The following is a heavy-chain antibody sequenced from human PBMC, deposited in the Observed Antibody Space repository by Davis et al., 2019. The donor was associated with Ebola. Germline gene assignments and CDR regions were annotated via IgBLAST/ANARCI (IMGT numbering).Heavy chain of an antibody. V-gene: IGHV1-69*05. CDR1: GGTFSSYT. D-gene: IGHD1-7*01. Sequence: SVKVSCKASGGTFSSYTISWVRQAPGQGLEWMGGIIPIFGTTNYAQKFQGRVTMTTDTSTSTAYMELRSLRSDDTAVYYCARDQGTIYPYYFDYWGQGALVTVSS. J-gene: IGHJ4*02. CDR3: ARDQGTIYPYYFDY. CDR2: IIPIFGTT.